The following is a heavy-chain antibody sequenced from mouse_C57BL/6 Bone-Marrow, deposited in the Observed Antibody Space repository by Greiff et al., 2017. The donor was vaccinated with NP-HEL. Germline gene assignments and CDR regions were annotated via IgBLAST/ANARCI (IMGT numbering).Heavy chain of an antibody. CDR2: INPSSGYT. CDR1: GYTFTSYT. D-gene: IGHD2-2*01. Sequence: VQLQQSGAELARPGASVKMSCKASGYTFTSYTMHWVKQRPGQGLEWIGYINPSSGYTKYNQKFKDKATLTADKSSSTAYMQLSSLTSEDSAVYYCAPMVTYYAMDYWGQGTSGTVSS. J-gene: IGHJ4*01. CDR3: APMVTYYAMDY. V-gene: IGHV1-4*01.